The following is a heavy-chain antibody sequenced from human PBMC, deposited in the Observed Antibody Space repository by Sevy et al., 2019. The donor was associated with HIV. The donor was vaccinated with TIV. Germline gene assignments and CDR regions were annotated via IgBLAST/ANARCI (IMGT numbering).Heavy chain of an antibody. J-gene: IGHJ6*02. Sequence: GGSLRLSCEASGFTFSSYEMNWVRQAPGKGLEWVSYISSSGSTISYADSVKGRFTISRDNAKNSVSLQMNSLRAEDTAVYYWTTSGGVTDYGLDVWGQGTTVTVSS. CDR1: GFTFSSYE. CDR3: TTSGGVTDYGLDV. D-gene: IGHD3-16*01. V-gene: IGHV3-48*03. CDR2: ISSSGSTI.